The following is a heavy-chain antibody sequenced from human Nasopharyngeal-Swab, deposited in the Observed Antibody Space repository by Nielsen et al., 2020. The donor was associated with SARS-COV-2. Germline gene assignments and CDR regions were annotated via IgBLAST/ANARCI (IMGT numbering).Heavy chain of an antibody. Sequence: GESLKISCAASGFTFSSYAMHWVRQAPGKGLEWVAVITYDGSNKYYADSVEGRFTISRDNSKNTLYLQMNSLRAEDTAVYYCARGYSGSYYSPFDYWGQGTLVTVSS. CDR3: ARGYSGSYYSPFDY. CDR2: ITYDGSNK. V-gene: IGHV3-30-3*01. D-gene: IGHD1-26*01. J-gene: IGHJ4*02. CDR1: GFTFSSYA.